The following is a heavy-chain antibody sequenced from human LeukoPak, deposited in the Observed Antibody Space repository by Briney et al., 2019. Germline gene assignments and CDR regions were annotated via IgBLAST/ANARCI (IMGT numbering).Heavy chain of an antibody. CDR3: ARRGSYYDSSGYFIWFDP. Sequence: KVGESLKISCKGSGYSFTSYWIGWVRQMPGKGLEWMGIIYPGDSDTRYSPSFQGQVTISADKSISTAYLQWSSLKASDTAMYYCARRGSYYDSSGYFIWFDPWGQGTLVTVSS. D-gene: IGHD3-22*01. V-gene: IGHV5-51*01. J-gene: IGHJ5*02. CDR1: GYSFTSYW. CDR2: IYPGDSDT.